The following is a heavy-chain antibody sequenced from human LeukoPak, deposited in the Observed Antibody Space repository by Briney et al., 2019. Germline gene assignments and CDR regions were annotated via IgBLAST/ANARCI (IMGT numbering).Heavy chain of an antibody. Sequence: SETLSLTCTVSGGSISSYYWSWIRQPPGKGLEWIGEIKNGGSPNYNPSLKSRVTISVDTSKNQFSLKLTSLTAADTAVYYCATSNSGSHYYGLDVWGQGTAVTVSS. CDR1: GGSISSYY. CDR3: ATSNSGSHYYGLDV. J-gene: IGHJ6*02. V-gene: IGHV4-34*01. CDR2: IKNGGSP. D-gene: IGHD4-11*01.